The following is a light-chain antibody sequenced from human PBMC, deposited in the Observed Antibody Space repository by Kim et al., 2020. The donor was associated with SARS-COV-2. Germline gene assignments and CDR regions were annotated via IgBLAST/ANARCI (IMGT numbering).Light chain of an antibody. CDR1: RSDVAAYNF. V-gene: IGLV2-14*04. Sequence: GQSIPISCTGTRSDVAAYNFVSWYQQHPGEAPKVIIYDVDHRPSGVSNRFSGSKSGNTASLTISEVQAEDEADYYCSSFRSGNTLLFGGGTQLTVL. CDR2: DVD. J-gene: IGLJ3*02. CDR3: SSFRSGNTLL.